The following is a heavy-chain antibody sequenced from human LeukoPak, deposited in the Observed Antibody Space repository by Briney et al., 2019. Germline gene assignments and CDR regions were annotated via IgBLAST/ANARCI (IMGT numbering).Heavy chain of an antibody. CDR2: IYYSGST. CDR3: ARQPIYYDFWSGYHGY. CDR1: AGSISSSSYY. V-gene: IGHV4-39*01. Sequence: SETLSLTCTVSAGSISSSSYYWGWIRQPPGKGLDWIGSIYYSGSTYYNPSLKSRVTISVDTSKTQFSLKLSSVTAADTAVYYCARQPIYYDFWSGYHGYWGQGTLVTVSS. J-gene: IGHJ4*02. D-gene: IGHD3-3*01.